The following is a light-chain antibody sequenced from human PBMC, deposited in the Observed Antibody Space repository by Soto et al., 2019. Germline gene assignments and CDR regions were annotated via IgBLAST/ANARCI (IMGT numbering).Light chain of an antibody. CDR1: SSDVGIYNY. J-gene: IGLJ1*01. CDR2: QVT. CDR3: SSYTGSSNYV. Sequence: QSALTQPASVSASPGQSITISCTGTSSDVGIYNYVSCYQQHPGKAPKRISYQVTNRPSGVSNRFSGSNSGNTASPTISGLQAEEEADYYCSSYTGSSNYVFGTG. V-gene: IGLV2-14*01.